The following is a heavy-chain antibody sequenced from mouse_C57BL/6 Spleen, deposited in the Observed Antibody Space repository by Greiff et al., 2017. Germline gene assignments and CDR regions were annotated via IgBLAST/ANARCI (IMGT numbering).Heavy chain of an antibody. D-gene: IGHD1-1*01. V-gene: IGHV1-80*01. CDR3: ARGGNTVVAHFDY. CDR1: GYAFSSYW. CDR2: FYPGVGVL. J-gene: IGHJ2*01. Sequence: LQLVESGAELVKPGASVKISCKASGYAFSSYWMNWVKQRPGKGLEWIGQFYPGVGVLNYTGKFKGKATLTADTSSSTAYMQLSSLTSEDSEVYFCARGGNTVVAHFDYWGQGTTLTVSS.